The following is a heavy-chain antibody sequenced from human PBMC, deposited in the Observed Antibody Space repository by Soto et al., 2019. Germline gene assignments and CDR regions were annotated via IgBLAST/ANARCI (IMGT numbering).Heavy chain of an antibody. CDR2: ISTYTGNT. V-gene: IGHV1-18*01. J-gene: IGHJ1*01. D-gene: IGHD6-19*01. Sequence: QVQLVQSGPEVKKPGASVKVSCKASGYSFTSYGISWVRHAPGQGLEWMGWISTYTGNTNYAQKLQGRVALTTDTSTSTAYMELRSLRSDDTAIYYCARGLVLEEYLQHWGQGTLVTVSS. CDR3: ARGLVLEEYLQH. CDR1: GYSFTSYG.